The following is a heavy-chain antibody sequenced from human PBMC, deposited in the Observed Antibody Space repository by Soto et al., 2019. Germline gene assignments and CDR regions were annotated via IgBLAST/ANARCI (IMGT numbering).Heavy chain of an antibody. CDR3: ARGRYYGSGTPIKYFDL. Sequence: SETLSLTCTVSGDSLSGYYWSWIRQTPGKGLEWIGYIFYSGSTNYNPSLTSRVTISVDTSKNQFSLKLSSVTAADTAVYYCARGRYYGSGTPIKYFDLWGRGTLVTVSS. CDR2: IFYSGST. V-gene: IGHV4-59*01. CDR1: GDSLSGYY. J-gene: IGHJ2*01. D-gene: IGHD3-10*01.